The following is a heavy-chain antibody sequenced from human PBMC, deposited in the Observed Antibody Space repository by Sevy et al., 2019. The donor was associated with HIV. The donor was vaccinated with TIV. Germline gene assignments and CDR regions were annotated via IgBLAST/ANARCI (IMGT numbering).Heavy chain of an antibody. V-gene: IGHV4-39*01. CDR3: ARTTQIFGVVNAFDY. Sequence: SETLSLTCTVSGGSISSSSYYWGWIRQPPGKGLEWIGGIYYSGSTYYNPSLKSRVTISVDTSKNQFSLKLGSVTAADTAVYYCARTTQIFGVVNAFDYWGQGTLVTVSS. J-gene: IGHJ4*02. CDR1: GGSISSSSYY. D-gene: IGHD3-3*01. CDR2: IYYSGST.